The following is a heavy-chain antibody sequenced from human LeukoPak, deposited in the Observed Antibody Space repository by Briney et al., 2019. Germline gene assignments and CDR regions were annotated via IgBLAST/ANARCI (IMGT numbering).Heavy chain of an antibody. CDR3: ARDLVGATGAFDI. CDR1: GGSISSGGYC. J-gene: IGHJ3*02. Sequence: SETLSLTCAVSGGSISSGGYCWSWIRQPPGKGLEWIGYIYHSGSTYYNPSLKSRVTISVDRSKNQFSLKLSSVTAADTAVYYCARDLVGATGAFDIWGQGTMVTVSS. CDR2: IYHSGST. V-gene: IGHV4-30-2*01. D-gene: IGHD1-26*01.